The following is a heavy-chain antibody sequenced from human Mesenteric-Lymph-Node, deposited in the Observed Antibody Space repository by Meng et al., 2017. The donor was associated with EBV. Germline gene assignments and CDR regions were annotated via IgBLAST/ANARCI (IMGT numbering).Heavy chain of an antibody. Sequence: GQRLVEPSEALSVPCGASGSAITTTAGWSWVRQPPGKGLECIGEVYHTGRTNFNQSLKSRVTISVDTFNNKVSVNSNYVTAAETAIYFCERGVQGYTYGLGTQYFDHWGQGALVTVSS. CDR1: GSAITTTAG. D-gene: IGHD5-18*01. CDR2: VYHTGRT. V-gene: IGHV4/OR15-8*01. CDR3: ERGVQGYTYGLGTQYFDH. J-gene: IGHJ4*02.